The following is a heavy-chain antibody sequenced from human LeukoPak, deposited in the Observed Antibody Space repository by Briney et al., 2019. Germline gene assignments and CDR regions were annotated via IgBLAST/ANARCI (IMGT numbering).Heavy chain of an antibody. CDR2: IYYSGST. Sequence: SETLSLTCTVSGGSISSSSYYWGWIRQPPGKGLEWIGSIYYSGSTYYNPSLKSRVTISADTSKNQFSLKLNSMTTADTAVYYCTRGAGWLIDYWGQGILVTVSS. CDR1: GGSISSSSYY. D-gene: IGHD3-16*01. CDR3: TRGAGWLIDY. V-gene: IGHV4-39*07. J-gene: IGHJ4*02.